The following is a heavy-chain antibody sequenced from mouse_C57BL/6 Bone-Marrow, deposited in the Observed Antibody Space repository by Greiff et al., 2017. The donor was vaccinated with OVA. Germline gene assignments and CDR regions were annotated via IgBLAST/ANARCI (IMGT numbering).Heavy chain of an antibody. J-gene: IGHJ2*01. CDR3: TTRAYYYGSSYDYFDY. V-gene: IGHV14-4*01. CDR1: GFNIKDDY. Sequence: EVKLMESGAELVRPGASVKLSCTASGFNIKDDYMHWVKQRPEQGLEWIGWIDPENGDTEYASKFQGKATITADTSSNTAYLQLSSLTSEDTAVYYCTTRAYYYGSSYDYFDYWGQGTTLTVSS. D-gene: IGHD1-1*01. CDR2: IDPENGDT.